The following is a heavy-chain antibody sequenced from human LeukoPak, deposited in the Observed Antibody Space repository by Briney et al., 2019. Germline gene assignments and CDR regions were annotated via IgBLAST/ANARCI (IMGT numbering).Heavy chain of an antibody. D-gene: IGHD3-10*01. CDR1: GFTFSSYG. J-gene: IGHJ4*02. CDR2: ISGSGGST. CDR3: AKAVPNLWFGDLSGPYFDY. V-gene: IGHV3-23*01. Sequence: GGSLRLSCAASGFTFSSYGMSWVRQAPGKGLEWVSAISGSGGSTYYADSVKGRFTISRDNSKNTLYLQMNSLRAEDTAVYYCAKAVPNLWFGDLSGPYFDYWGQGTLVTVSS.